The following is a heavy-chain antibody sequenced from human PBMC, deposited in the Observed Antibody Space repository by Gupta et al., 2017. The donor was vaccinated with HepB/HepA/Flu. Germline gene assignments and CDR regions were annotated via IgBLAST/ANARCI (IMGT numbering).Heavy chain of an antibody. V-gene: IGHV1-18*01. Sequence: QVRVVQCGTAVKKPGASVKVSCKASGYIFIYYCLTWVRQAPGQGLEWMGWISAYNGDTHYAQNLQGRVTMTTDTSTSTGYMELRSLRSDDTAVYFCARLGGTAGIDYWGQWTLVTVSS. J-gene: IGHJ4*02. CDR2: ISAYNGDT. D-gene: IGHD6-13*01. CDR3: ARLGGTAGIDY. CDR1: GYIFIYYC.